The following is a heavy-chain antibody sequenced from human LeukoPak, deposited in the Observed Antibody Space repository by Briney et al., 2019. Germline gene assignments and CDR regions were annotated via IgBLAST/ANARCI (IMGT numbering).Heavy chain of an antibody. CDR1: GFSFTTNW. Sequence: GGSLRLSCAASGFSFTTNWMHWVRQTPGKRLEWVAELNEDGAVKYYVDSVKGRFTISRDNAKNSLYLQMNRLRAEDTGVYFCANVPRSTVSYWGRGTLVTVSS. J-gene: IGHJ4*02. V-gene: IGHV3-7*01. CDR3: ANVPRSTVSY. CDR2: LNEDGAVK. D-gene: IGHD2-15*01.